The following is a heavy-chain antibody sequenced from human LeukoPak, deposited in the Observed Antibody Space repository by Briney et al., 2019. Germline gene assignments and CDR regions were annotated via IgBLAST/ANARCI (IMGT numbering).Heavy chain of an antibody. J-gene: IGHJ4*02. Sequence: GGSLRLSCAASGFTFSSYGMHWVRQAPGRGLEWVAVISYDGSNKYYADSVKGRFTISRDNAKNALYLQMNSLRAEDTAVYYCAISSWWYYFDYWGQGTLVTVSS. CDR3: AISSWWYYFDY. V-gene: IGHV3-30*03. D-gene: IGHD6-13*01. CDR1: GFTFSSYG. CDR2: ISYDGSNK.